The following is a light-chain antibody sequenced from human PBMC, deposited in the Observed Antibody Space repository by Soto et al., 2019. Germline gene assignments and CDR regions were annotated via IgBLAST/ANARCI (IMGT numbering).Light chain of an antibody. J-gene: IGLJ1*01. CDR1: SSDVGGYNF. CDR3: SSYAGSSNFV. CDR2: EVS. Sequence: QSALTQPPSASASPGQSVTISCTGTSSDVGGYNFVSWHQQHPGKAPKRMIYEVSKRPSGVPDRFSGSKSGNTASLTVSGLQAENEADYYCSSYAGSSNFVFGTGTKVTVL. V-gene: IGLV2-8*01.